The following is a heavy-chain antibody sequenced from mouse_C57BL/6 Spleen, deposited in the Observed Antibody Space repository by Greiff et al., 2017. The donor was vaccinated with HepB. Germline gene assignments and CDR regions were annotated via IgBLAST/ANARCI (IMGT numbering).Heavy chain of an antibody. CDR1: GYTFTSYW. D-gene: IGHD1-1*01. V-gene: IGHV1-50*01. CDR3: ARNYYGSSIHFDY. J-gene: IGHJ2*01. CDR2: IDPSDSYT. Sequence: QVQLQQPGAELVKPGASVKLSCKASGYTFTSYWMQWVKQRPGQGLEWIGAIDPSDSYTNYNQKFKGKATLTVDTSSSTAYMQLSSLTSEDSAVYYCARNYYGSSIHFDYWGQGTTLTVSS.